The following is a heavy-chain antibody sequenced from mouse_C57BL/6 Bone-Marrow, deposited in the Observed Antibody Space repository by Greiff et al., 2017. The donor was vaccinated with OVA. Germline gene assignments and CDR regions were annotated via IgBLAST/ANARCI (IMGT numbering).Heavy chain of an antibody. V-gene: IGHV1-64*01. Sequence: QVQLQQPGAELVKPGASVKLSCKASGYTFTSYWMHWVKQWPGQGLEWIGMIHPNIGITNYTEKFKSKATLTVDKSSSTAYRQLSSLTSEDSAVYYCASPPQAMDYWGQGTSGTVSS. CDR3: ASPPQAMDY. J-gene: IGHJ4*01. D-gene: IGHD6-1*01. CDR1: GYTFTSYW. CDR2: IHPNIGIT.